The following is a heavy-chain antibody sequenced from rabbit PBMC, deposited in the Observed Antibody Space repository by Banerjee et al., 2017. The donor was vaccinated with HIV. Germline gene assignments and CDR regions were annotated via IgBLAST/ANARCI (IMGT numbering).Heavy chain of an antibody. V-gene: IGHV1S43*01. CDR3: AGAPYAGSSYHYFKL. J-gene: IGHJ4*01. D-gene: IGHD8-1*01. CDR1: GFDFSSSYW. CDR2: INTGSGSA. Sequence: QEQLVESGGGLVQPGGSLKLSCKASGFDFSSSYWMSWVRQAPGKGLEWIADINTGSGSAYYATWVNGRFTISSHNAQNTLYLQLNSLTAADTATYFCAGAPYAGSSYHYFKLWGPGTLVTVS.